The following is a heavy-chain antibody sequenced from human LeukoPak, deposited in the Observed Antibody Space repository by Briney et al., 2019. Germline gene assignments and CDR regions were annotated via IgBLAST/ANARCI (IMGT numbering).Heavy chain of an antibody. CDR2: IYYSGST. CDR1: GGSISSYY. CDR3: ARLGYCSGGSCYGSWFDP. D-gene: IGHD2-15*01. Sequence: SETLSLTCTVSGGSISSYYWSWIRQPPGKGLEWIGYIYYSGSTNYNPSLKRRVTISVDTSKNQFSLKLSSVTAADTAVYYCARLGYCSGGSCYGSWFDPWGQGTLVTVSS. J-gene: IGHJ5*02. V-gene: IGHV4-59*08.